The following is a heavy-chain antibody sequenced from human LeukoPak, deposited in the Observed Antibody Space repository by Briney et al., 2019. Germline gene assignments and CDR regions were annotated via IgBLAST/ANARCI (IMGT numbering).Heavy chain of an antibody. CDR2: ISSTSTYI. J-gene: IGHJ3*02. Sequence: PGGSLRLSCVVSGFTFSRATMNWVRQAPEKGLEWVSSISSTSTYINYADSVKGRFTISRDNAKKSLYLQMNGLRGEDTAMYYCASDDYGDYEDGFEIWGQGTMVTVSS. CDR1: GFTFSRAT. V-gene: IGHV3-21*01. CDR3: ASDDYGDYEDGFEI. D-gene: IGHD4-17*01.